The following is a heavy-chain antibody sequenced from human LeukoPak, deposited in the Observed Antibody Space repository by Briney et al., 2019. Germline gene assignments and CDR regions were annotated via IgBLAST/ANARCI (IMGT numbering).Heavy chain of an antibody. V-gene: IGHV3-15*01. Sequence: PGGSLRLSCAASGFTFSNAWMSWVRQAPGKGLEWLGRIKSKTEGATADYAAAVRDRFTISRDDSKNTLYLQMNSLKTEDTAVYYCSAAIYSDSRNWGRGTLVTVSS. D-gene: IGHD4-11*01. CDR3: SAAIYSDSRN. CDR2: IKSKTEGATA. J-gene: IGHJ4*02. CDR1: GFTFSNAW.